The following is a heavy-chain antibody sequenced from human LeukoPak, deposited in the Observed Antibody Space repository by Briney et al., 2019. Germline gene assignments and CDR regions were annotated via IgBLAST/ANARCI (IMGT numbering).Heavy chain of an antibody. Sequence: SETLSLTCTVSGGSISSDYWSWIRQPPGKGLEWIGYIYYSGSTNYNPSLKSRVTISVDTFKNQFSLKLSSVTAADTAVYYCARGGVGGYSYGYDFDYWGQGTLVTVSS. CDR2: IYYSGST. CDR1: GGSISSDY. J-gene: IGHJ4*02. D-gene: IGHD5-18*01. V-gene: IGHV4-59*01. CDR3: ARGGVGGYSYGYDFDY.